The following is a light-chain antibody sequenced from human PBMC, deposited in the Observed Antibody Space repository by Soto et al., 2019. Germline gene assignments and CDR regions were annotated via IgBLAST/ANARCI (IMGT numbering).Light chain of an antibody. CDR1: QSVSSPY. CDR3: QRYDISPFP. Sequence: EIVLTQSPGTLSLSPGERATLSCRASQSVSSPYLAWYQQKHGQAPRLLIYGASSRATGIPDRFSGSGSGTDFTLTISRLEPEDFAVYYCQRYDISPFPFGQGTKLEIK. V-gene: IGKV3-20*01. CDR2: GAS. J-gene: IGKJ2*01.